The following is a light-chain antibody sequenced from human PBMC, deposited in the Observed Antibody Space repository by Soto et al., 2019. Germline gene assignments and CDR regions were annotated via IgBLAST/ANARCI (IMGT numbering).Light chain of an antibody. Sequence: EIMLTQSPATLSLSPGERATLSCRDSQSVSSYLAWYQQKPGQAPRLLIYDASNGATGIPARFSGSGSGTNFTLTISSLEPEDFAVYYCQQRSNWITFGQGTRLEIK. CDR3: QQRSNWIT. J-gene: IGKJ5*01. V-gene: IGKV3-11*01. CDR1: QSVSSY. CDR2: DAS.